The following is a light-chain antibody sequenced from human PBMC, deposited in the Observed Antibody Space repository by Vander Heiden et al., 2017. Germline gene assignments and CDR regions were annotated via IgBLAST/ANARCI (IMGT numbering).Light chain of an antibody. CDR1: SRAIGSYFF. J-gene: IGLJ3*02. CDR2: EVN. Sequence: QSALTQPASVSGSLGQSLTISCSGPSRAIGSYFFVSWYQQRPGKAPNLIIYEVNNRPSGVSSRFSGSKSGNTASLTISGLQAADEAYYHCSSFTGASTLVFGGGTKVTVL. V-gene: IGLV2-14*01. CDR3: SSFTGASTLV.